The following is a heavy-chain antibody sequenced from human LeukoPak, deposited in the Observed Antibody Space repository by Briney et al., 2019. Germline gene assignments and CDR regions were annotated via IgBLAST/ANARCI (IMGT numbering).Heavy chain of an antibody. CDR1: SGSISTSNYY. CDR2: IFYSGST. Sequence: SETLSLTCTVSSGSISTSNYYWGWVRQPPGKALEWIGNIFYSGSTYYSPSLKSRVTISVDTSKNQFSLKLSSVTAADTAVYYCARPTIQLWLRGYFDYWGQGTLVTVSS. CDR3: ARPTIQLWLRGYFDY. D-gene: IGHD5-18*01. J-gene: IGHJ4*02. V-gene: IGHV4-39*07.